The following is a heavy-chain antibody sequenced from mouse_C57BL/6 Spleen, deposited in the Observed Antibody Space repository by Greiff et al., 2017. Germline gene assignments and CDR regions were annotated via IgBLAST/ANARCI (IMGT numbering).Heavy chain of an antibody. V-gene: IGHV1-15*01. D-gene: IGHD2-12*01. CDR2: IDPETGGT. CDR3: TRERKTHDVGAY. CDR1: GYTFTDYE. Sequence: QVQLQQSGAELVRPGASVTLSCKASGYTFTDYEMHWVKQTPVHGLEWIGAIDPETGGTAYNQKFKGKAILTADKSSSTAYMELRSLTSEDSAVYYCTRERKTHDVGAYWGQGTLVTVSA. J-gene: IGHJ3*01.